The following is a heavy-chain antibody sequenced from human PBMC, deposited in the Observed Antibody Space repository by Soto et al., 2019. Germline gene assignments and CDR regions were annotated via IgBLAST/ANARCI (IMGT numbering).Heavy chain of an antibody. CDR3: ARDGRITMIVVVIRNFDY. V-gene: IGHV4-4*02. D-gene: IGHD3-22*01. CDR2: IYHSGST. Sequence: QVQLQESGPGLVKPSGTLSLTCAVSGGSISSSNWWSWVRQPPGKGLEWIGEIYHSGSTNYNPSLKSRVTRSVDKSKNQFSLKLSSVTAADTAVYYCARDGRITMIVVVIRNFDYWGQGTLVTVSS. J-gene: IGHJ4*02. CDR1: GGSISSSNW.